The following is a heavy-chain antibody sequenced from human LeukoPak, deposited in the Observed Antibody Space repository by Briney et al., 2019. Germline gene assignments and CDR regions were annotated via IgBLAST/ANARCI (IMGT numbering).Heavy chain of an antibody. J-gene: IGHJ3*02. CDR2: IIPIFGTP. CDR1: GGTFNKYG. V-gene: IGHV1-69*06. CDR3: AKGLRPLYSDFWTGSGAFGI. Sequence: GASVKVSCKASGGTFNKYGISWVRQAPGQGLEWMGGIIPIFGTPNYAQKFPGRVTITADKSTSTVYMELSSLRSEDTAVYYCAKGLRPLYSDFWTGSGAFGIWGQGTVVTVSS. D-gene: IGHD3-3*01.